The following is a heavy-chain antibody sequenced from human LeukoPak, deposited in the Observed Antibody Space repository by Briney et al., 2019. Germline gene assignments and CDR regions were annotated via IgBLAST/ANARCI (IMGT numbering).Heavy chain of an antibody. V-gene: IGHV3-66*01. CDR2: IYSGGST. CDR3: AREPGGSYERSFDY. D-gene: IGHD5-12*01. J-gene: IGHJ4*02. CDR1: GFTVSSNY. Sequence: GGSRRLSWAASGFTVSSNYMSWVRQAPGKGLEWVSVIYSGGSTYYADSVKGRFTISRDNSKNTLYLQMNSLRAEDTAVYYCAREPGGSYERSFDYWGQGTLVTVSS.